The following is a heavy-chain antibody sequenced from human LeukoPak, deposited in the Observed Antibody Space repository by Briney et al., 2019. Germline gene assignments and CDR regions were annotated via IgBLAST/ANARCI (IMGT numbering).Heavy chain of an antibody. CDR1: GDTFTDYY. D-gene: IGHD7-27*01. Sequence: ASVKVSCKASGDTFTDYYILWVRQAPGQGLEWMGWIDPNSGGTNYAQKFQGRVTMTRDTSFSTAYMELSRLISDGTAVYYCARDRDWGQDYWGQGTLVTVSS. J-gene: IGHJ4*02. CDR2: IDPNSGGT. CDR3: ARDRDWGQDY. V-gene: IGHV1-2*02.